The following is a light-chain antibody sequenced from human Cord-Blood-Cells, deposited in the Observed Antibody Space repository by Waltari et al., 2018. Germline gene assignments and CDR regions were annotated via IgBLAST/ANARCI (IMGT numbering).Light chain of an antibody. CDR3: QQYNSYSGA. J-gene: IGKJ1*01. CDR1: QSISSW. V-gene: IGKV1-5*03. CDR2: KAS. Sequence: DIQMTQSPSTLSASVGDRVTITCRASQSISSWLAWYQQKPGKAPKLLIYKASSIESGVPSRFSGSGSGTEFTLTISSLQPDDFATYYCQQYNSYSGAFGQGTKVEIK.